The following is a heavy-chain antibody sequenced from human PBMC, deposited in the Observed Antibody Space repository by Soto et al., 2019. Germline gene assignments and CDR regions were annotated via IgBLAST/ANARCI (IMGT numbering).Heavy chain of an antibody. V-gene: IGHV1-3*01. J-gene: IGHJ4*02. D-gene: IGHD3-22*01. CDR2: IDPGNGNT. CDR1: GYIFTRYA. Sequence: GASVKVSCKASGYIFTRYAMHCVRQAPGQRLEWMGWIDPGNGNTKYSRNLQGRVTITRDTSATTAYMELSSLRSEDTAVYYCARDRNSDSSGYYNYWGQGVLVTVSS. CDR3: ARDRNSDSSGYYNY.